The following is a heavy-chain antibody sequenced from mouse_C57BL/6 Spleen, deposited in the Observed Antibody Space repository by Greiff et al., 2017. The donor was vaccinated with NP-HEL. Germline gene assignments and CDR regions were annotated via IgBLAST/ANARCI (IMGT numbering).Heavy chain of an antibody. J-gene: IGHJ2*01. Sequence: VQLQQSGAELVKPGASVKLSCKASGYTFTSYWMQWVKQRPGQGLEWIGEIDPSDSYTNYNQKFKGKATLTVDTSSSTAYMQLSSLTSEDSAVYYCQTAQASFDYWGQGTTLTVSS. D-gene: IGHD3-2*02. CDR3: QTAQASFDY. CDR2: IDPSDSYT. CDR1: GYTFTSYW. V-gene: IGHV1-50*01.